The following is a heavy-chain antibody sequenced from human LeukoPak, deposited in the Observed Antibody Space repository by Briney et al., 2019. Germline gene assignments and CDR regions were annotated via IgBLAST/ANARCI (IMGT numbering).Heavy chain of an antibody. CDR1: GFTFSSYA. J-gene: IGHJ4*02. D-gene: IGHD1-1*01. CDR2: ISGSGGST. Sequence: PGGSPRLSCAASGFTFSSYAMSWVRQAPGKGLEWVSVISGSGGSTYYADSVKGRFTISRDNSKNTLYLHMNSLRAEDTAVYYCSKRGETGTKYFDYWGQGTLVTVSS. V-gene: IGHV3-23*01. CDR3: SKRGETGTKYFDY.